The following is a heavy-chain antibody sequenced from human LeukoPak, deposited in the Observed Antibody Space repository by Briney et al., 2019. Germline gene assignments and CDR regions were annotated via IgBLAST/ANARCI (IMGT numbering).Heavy chain of an antibody. V-gene: IGHV3-30*02. CDR3: AKPGGRYDSSGYYGVNFDY. J-gene: IGHJ4*02. CDR1: GFTFSSYG. D-gene: IGHD3-22*01. Sequence: GGSLRLSCAASGFTFSSYGMHWVRQAPGKGLEWVAFIRYDGSNKYYADSVKGRFTISRDNSKNTLYLQMNSLRAEDTAVYYCAKPGGRYDSSGYYGVNFDYWGQGTLVTVSS. CDR2: IRYDGSNK.